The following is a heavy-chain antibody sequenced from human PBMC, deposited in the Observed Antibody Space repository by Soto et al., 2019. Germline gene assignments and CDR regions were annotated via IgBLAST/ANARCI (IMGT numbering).Heavy chain of an antibody. CDR1: GDSITSNSYF. J-gene: IGHJ6*02. CDR3: ARGGYYDILTGYTEGYYYGMDV. Sequence: SETLSLTCTGSGDSITSNSYFWAWIRQPPGKGLEWIGEIYHSGSTNYNPSLKSRVTISVDKSKNQFSLKLSSVTAADTAVYYCARGGYYDILTGYTEGYYYGMDVWGQGNTVTVS. V-gene: IGHV4-39*07. CDR2: IYHSGST. D-gene: IGHD3-9*01.